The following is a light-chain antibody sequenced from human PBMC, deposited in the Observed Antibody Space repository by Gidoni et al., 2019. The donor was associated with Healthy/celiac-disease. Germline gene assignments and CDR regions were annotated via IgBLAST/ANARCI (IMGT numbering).Light chain of an antibody. V-gene: IGLV2-8*01. CDR3: SSYAGSNNVV. J-gene: IGLJ2*01. Sequence: QSALTQPPSASGSPGQSVTISCTGTSSDGGGYNYVSWYQQHPAKAPKLMIYEVSKRPSGVSDRFSGSKSGNTASLTVSGLQAEEEADYYCSSYAGSNNVVFGGGTKLTVL. CDR1: SSDGGGYNY. CDR2: EVS.